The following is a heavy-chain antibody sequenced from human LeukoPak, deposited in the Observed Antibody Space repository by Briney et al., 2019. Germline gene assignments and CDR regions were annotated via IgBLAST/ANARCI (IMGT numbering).Heavy chain of an antibody. CDR2: IYYSEST. D-gene: IGHD4-17*01. CDR3: ARGVHGDWYDY. V-gene: IGHV4-59*01. Sequence: SETLSLTCTVSGGSISSYYWSWIRQPPRKGLEWIGYIYYSESTNYNPSLKSRVTISVDTSKNQFSLKLSSVTAADTAVYYCARGVHGDWYDYWGQGTLVTVSS. CDR1: GGSISSYY. J-gene: IGHJ4*02.